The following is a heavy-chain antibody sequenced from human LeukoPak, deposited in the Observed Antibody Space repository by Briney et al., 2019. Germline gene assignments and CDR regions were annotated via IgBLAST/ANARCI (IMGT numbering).Heavy chain of an antibody. J-gene: IGHJ4*02. Sequence: GGSLRLSCAASGFTFSSYAMHWVRQAPGKGLEWVAVISYDGSNKYYADSVKGRFTISRDNSKNTLFLQMSSLRAEDTAVYYSAWGFSCRLKYFDYWGQGTLVTVSS. CDR1: GFTFSSYA. D-gene: IGHD3-16*01. V-gene: IGHV3-30-3*01. CDR3: AWGFSCRLKYFDY. CDR2: ISYDGSNK.